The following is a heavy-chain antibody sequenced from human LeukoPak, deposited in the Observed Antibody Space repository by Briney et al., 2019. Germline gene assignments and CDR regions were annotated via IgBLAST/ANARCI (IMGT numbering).Heavy chain of an antibody. V-gene: IGHV3-23*01. J-gene: IGHJ6*03. Sequence: PGGSLRLSYAASGFPFSSFAMSWVRQAPGKGLEWVSTISGGGDNTYFADSVKGRFTISRDNSKNTLFLQMVSLRAEDTAVYYCAKFEGALLGNYYMDVWGKGTTVTVSS. CDR2: ISGGGDNT. CDR1: GFPFSSFA. CDR3: AKFEGALLGNYYMDV.